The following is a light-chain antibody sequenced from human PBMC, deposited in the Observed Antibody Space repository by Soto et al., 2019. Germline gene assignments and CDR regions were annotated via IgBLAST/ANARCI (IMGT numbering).Light chain of an antibody. V-gene: IGLV1-40*01. CDR2: ADN. J-gene: IGLJ2*01. CDR3: QSYDTSLSGVI. Sequence: QSVLTQTPSVSGAPGQKITMYCTGSSSNIGAGYDVHWYQQLPGAAPRLLIYADNNRPSRVPDRFSASNSGTSASLAITGLQGEDEAVYYCQSYDTSLSGVIFGAGTNLTVL. CDR1: SSNIGAGYD.